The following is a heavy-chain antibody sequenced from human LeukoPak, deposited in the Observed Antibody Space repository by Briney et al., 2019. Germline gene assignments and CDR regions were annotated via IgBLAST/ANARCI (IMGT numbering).Heavy chain of an antibody. CDR3: TKDSGSYWGINWFDP. J-gene: IGHJ5*02. Sequence: QSGGYLRLSCAASGFTFSSYAMSWVRQAPGKGLEWVSAISGSGGSTYYADSVKGRFTISRDNSKNTLYLQMNSLRAEDTAVYYCTKDSGSYWGINWFDPWGQGTLVTVSS. CDR1: GFTFSSYA. CDR2: ISGSGGST. D-gene: IGHD1-26*01. V-gene: IGHV3-23*01.